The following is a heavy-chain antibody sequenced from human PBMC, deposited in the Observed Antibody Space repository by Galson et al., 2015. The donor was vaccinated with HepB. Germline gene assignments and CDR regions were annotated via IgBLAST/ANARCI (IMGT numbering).Heavy chain of an antibody. Sequence: SLRLSCAASGFTFSSYAMSWVRQAPGKGLEWVSGISGSGGSTYYADSVKGRFTISRDNSKNTLYLQMNSLRGEDTAVYYCARPYSSSWYSRFDYWGQGTLVTVSS. V-gene: IGHV3-23*01. CDR3: ARPYSSSWYSRFDY. CDR2: ISGSGGST. CDR1: GFTFSSYA. J-gene: IGHJ4*02. D-gene: IGHD6-13*01.